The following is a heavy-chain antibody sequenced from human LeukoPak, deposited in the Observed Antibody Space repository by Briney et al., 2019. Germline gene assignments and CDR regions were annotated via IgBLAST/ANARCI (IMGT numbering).Heavy chain of an antibody. CDR2: IYYSGST. V-gene: IGHV4-59*08. Sequence: SETLFLTCTVSGGSISSYYWSWIRQPPGKGLEWIGYIYYSGSTNYNPSLKSRVTISVDTSKNQFSLKLSSVTAADTAVYYCARAPYSSSWYYTDYWGQGTLVTVSS. CDR3: ARAPYSSSWYYTDY. J-gene: IGHJ4*02. CDR1: GGSISSYY. D-gene: IGHD6-13*01.